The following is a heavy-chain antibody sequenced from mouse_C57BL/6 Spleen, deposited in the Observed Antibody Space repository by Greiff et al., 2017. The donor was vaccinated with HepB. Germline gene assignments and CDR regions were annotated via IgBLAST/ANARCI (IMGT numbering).Heavy chain of an antibody. J-gene: IGHJ4*01. Sequence: VQLQQSGAELVRPGSSVKLSCKASGYTFTSYWMDWVKQRPGQGLEWIGNIYPSDSETHYNQKFKDKATLTVDKSSSTAYMQLSSLTSEDSAVYYCARLVKGCYYYAMDYWGQGTSVTVSS. CDR3: ARLVKGCYYYAMDY. CDR1: GYTFTSYW. D-gene: IGHD2-2*01. V-gene: IGHV1-61*01. CDR2: IYPSDSET.